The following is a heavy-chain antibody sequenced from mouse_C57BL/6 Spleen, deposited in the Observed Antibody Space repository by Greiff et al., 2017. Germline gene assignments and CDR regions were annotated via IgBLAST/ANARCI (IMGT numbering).Heavy chain of an antibody. D-gene: IGHD3-2*02. CDR1: GYAFSSSW. V-gene: IGHV1-82*01. CDR2: IYPGDGDT. Sequence: QVQLQQSGPELVKPGASVKISCKASGYAFSSSWMNWVKQRPGQGLEWIGRIYPGDGDTNYNGKFKGKATLTADKSSSTAYMQLSSLTSEDSAVYFCAQTAQGAWFAYWGQGTLVTVSA. CDR3: AQTAQGAWFAY. J-gene: IGHJ3*01.